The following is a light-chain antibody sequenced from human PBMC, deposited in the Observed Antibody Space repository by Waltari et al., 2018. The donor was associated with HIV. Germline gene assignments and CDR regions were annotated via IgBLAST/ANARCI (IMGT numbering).Light chain of an antibody. Sequence: QTVVTQEPSFSVSPGGTVTLTCGLGSGSVPSSYYPSWNQQTPGQAPRTLITNTNTRSSGVPDRFSGSILGNRAALTITGAQADDESAYYCLLYMGSGVWVFGGGTKLTVL. CDR3: LLYMGSGVWV. CDR2: NTN. V-gene: IGLV8-61*01. J-gene: IGLJ3*02. CDR1: SGSVPSSYY.